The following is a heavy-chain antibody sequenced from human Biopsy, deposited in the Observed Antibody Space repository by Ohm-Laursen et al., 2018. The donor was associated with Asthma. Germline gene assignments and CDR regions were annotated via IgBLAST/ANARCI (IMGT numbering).Heavy chain of an antibody. CDR3: ARGQKSAGDRWFDL. J-gene: IGHJ5*02. V-gene: IGHV1-2*06. Sequence: AASVKVSCKAFGYTFIGCHIHWMRQAPGQGLEWMGRINPNSGGTNYAQKFQGRVTMTRDTSISTAYMEVSRLRSDDTAVYYCARGQKSAGDRWFDLWGQGTLVTVSS. D-gene: IGHD6-13*01. CDR2: INPNSGGT. CDR1: GYTFIGCH.